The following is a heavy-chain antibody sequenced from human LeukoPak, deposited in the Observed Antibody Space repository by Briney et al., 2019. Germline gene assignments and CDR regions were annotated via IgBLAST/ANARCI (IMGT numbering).Heavy chain of an antibody. Sequence: PSETLSLTCTVSGVSMNYYFWNWIRQPAGEGLQWIGRIHSSGTTNYNPSLKSRVTMSIDMSKNQFSLKMSYVTAADTGVYYCARGYCRDDICQVFPYWGQGTLVTVSS. J-gene: IGHJ4*02. D-gene: IGHD2-21*02. CDR2: IHSSGTT. CDR1: GVSMNYYF. CDR3: ARGYCRDDICQVFPY. V-gene: IGHV4-4*07.